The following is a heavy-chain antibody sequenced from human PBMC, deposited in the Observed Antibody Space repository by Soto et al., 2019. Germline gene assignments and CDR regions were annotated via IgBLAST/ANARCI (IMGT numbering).Heavy chain of an antibody. D-gene: IGHD3-22*01. CDR3: AKGTNYYGIFDY. J-gene: IGHJ4*02. Sequence: VKSLRLSCAASGFTFNTYAMIGIRRAPGKGLEWVATINPSGGSTYYADSVRGRFTISRDNSKNTLFLQMDSLRAEDTAVYYCAKGTNYYGIFDYWGQGT. V-gene: IGHV3-23*01. CDR2: INPSGGST. CDR1: GFTFNTYA.